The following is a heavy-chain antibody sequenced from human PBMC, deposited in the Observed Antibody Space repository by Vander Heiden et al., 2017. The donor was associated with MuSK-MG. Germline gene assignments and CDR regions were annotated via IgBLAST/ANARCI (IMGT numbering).Heavy chain of an antibody. CDR1: GDNVSSDSPA. V-gene: IGHV6-1*01. CDR3: ARDEGDDDYYGIDV. D-gene: IGHD3-10*01. J-gene: IGHJ6*01. CDR2: TCHKYKEYH. Sequence: QVKPQQPGPGLVKPSKTLSLPCHISGDNVSSDSPAWTWIRQSPSRGLQRTGRTCHKYKEYHEYAGAVKRRIPSTPDTSKKQVYLHLNSVTPEDTAVYYCARDEGDDDYYGIDVWVQGTTCTVS.